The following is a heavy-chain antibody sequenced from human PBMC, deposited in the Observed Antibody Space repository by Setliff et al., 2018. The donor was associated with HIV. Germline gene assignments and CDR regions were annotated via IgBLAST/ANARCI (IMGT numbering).Heavy chain of an antibody. CDR1: GFTLRSYA. Sequence: GEYLKISCAASGFTLRSYAMSWVRQAPGKGLEWVSVMSGSGVSTHYVDSVKGRFTISRDNSKNTLYLQMNTLRAEDTAIYYCAKQMKSMGPYDGFDIWGQGTMVTVSS. D-gene: IGHD3-10*01. CDR3: AKQMKSMGPYDGFDI. CDR2: MSGSGVST. V-gene: IGHV3-23*01. J-gene: IGHJ3*02.